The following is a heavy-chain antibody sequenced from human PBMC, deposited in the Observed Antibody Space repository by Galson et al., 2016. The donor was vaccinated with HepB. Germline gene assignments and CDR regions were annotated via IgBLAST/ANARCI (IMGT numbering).Heavy chain of an antibody. Sequence: SVKVSCKASGYSFTNYHINWVRQATGQGLEWLGWMNPNSGNTLYAQKFQGRVTMTSNTSISTACMELSSLTSEDTAIYYCARGVVCYGDRCTYTGMDVWGQGTTVTVSS. CDR2: MNPNSGNT. V-gene: IGHV1-8*02. CDR1: GYSFTNYH. CDR3: ARGVVCYGDRCTYTGMDV. J-gene: IGHJ6*02. D-gene: IGHD2-21*02.